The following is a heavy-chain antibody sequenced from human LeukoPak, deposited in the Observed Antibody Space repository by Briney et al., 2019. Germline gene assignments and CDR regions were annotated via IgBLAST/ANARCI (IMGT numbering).Heavy chain of an antibody. D-gene: IGHD3-10*01. CDR1: GFTFSSYG. V-gene: IGHV3-23*01. J-gene: IGHJ4*02. CDR3: AKAFNYGSGYNYKTFDS. Sequence: GGSLRLSCAASGFTFSSYGMNWVRQAPGEGLEWVSGITGTDGSTYYADSVKGRFTISRDNSKSALYLQMNSLRAEDTALYYCAKAFNYGSGYNYKTFDSWGQGTLVTVSS. CDR2: ITGTDGST.